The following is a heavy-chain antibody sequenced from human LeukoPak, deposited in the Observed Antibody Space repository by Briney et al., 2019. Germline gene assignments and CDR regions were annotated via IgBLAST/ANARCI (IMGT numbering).Heavy chain of an antibody. CDR2: IYYSGST. Sequence: SETLPLTCTVSGVSFDSGGYNWSWIRRHPGKGLEWIGYIYYSGSTYYNPSLESRVTMSLDRSKNHFSLNLTSVTAADPGLFFFAGQPPDRGYNYKLYFDPWGPGTLVTVSS. J-gene: IGHJ4*02. D-gene: IGHD3-22*01. CDR1: GVSFDSGGYN. V-gene: IGHV4-31*03. CDR3: AGQPPDRGYNYKLYFDP.